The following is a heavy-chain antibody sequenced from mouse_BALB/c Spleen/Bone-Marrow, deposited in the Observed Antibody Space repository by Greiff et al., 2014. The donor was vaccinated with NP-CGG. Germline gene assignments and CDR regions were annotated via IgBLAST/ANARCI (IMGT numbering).Heavy chain of an antibody. J-gene: IGHJ3*01. V-gene: IGHV5-12-1*01. Sequence: VQLKESGGGLVKPGGSLKLSCAASGFAFSSYDMSWVRQTPEKRLEWVAYISSGGGSTYYSDTVRGRFTISRDNAKNTLYLQMGSLKSEDTAMYYCARQILRGFAYWGQGTLVTVSA. D-gene: IGHD1-1*01. CDR2: ISSGGGST. CDR1: GFAFSSYD. CDR3: ARQILRGFAY.